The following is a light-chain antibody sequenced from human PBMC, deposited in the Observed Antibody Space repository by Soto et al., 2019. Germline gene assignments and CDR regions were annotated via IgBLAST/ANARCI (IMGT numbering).Light chain of an antibody. V-gene: IGLV2-14*01. CDR2: EVS. CDR3: SSYTTSSTVV. Sequence: QSALTQSASESGSPGQSITISCTGTSSDVGAYGYVSWYQQHPGKAPKLMIYEVSYRPSGVSNRFSGSKSGNAASLTISGLQAEDEADYYCSSYTTSSTVVFGGGTKVTVL. J-gene: IGLJ2*01. CDR1: SSDVGAYGY.